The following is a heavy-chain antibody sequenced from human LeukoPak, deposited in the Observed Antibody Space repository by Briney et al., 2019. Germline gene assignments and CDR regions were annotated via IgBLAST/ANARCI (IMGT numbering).Heavy chain of an antibody. D-gene: IGHD6-19*01. V-gene: IGHV3-30*04. J-gene: IGHJ4*02. CDR1: GFTFSSYA. CDR2: ISYDGSNK. Sequence: GGSLRLSCAASGFTFSSYAMHWVRQAPGKGLEWVAVISYDGSNKYYADSVKGRFTISRDNSKNTLYLQMNSLRAEDTAVYYCARSVAVAGLVDYWGQGTLVTVSS. CDR3: ARSVAVAGLVDY.